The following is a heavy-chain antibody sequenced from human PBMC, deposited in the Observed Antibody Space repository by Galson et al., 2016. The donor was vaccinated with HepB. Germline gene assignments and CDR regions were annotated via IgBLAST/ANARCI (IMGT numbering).Heavy chain of an antibody. V-gene: IGHV4-39*01. CDR3: ARRRSVSYWYFDL. CDR1: GGSIXXTSHF. J-gene: IGHJ2*01. Sequence: SETLSLTCNVSGGSIXXTSHFXGWVXXPPXXXLEXXGVVYYIGSTYYNPSLKSRVSISVDTSKNQFSLKLNSVTAADTAVYYCARRRSVSYWYFDLWGRGTLVTVSS. CDR2: VYYIGST. D-gene: IGHD3-16*02.